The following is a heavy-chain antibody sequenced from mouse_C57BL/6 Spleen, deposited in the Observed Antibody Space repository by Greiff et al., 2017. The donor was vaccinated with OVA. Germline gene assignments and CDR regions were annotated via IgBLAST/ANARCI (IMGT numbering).Heavy chain of an antibody. CDR2: INPNNGGT. J-gene: IGHJ4*01. Sequence: VQLQQSGPELVKPGASVKISCKASGYTFADYYMNWVKQSHGKSLEWIGDINPNNGGTSYNQKFKGKATLTVDKSSSTAYRELRSLTSEDSAVYYCARRIYYDYDDAMDYWGQGTSVTVSS. CDR1: GYTFADYY. CDR3: ARRIYYDYDDAMDY. V-gene: IGHV1-26*01. D-gene: IGHD2-4*01.